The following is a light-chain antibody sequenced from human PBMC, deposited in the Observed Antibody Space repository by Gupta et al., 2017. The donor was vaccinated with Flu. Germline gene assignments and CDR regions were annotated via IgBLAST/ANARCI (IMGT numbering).Light chain of an antibody. V-gene: IGLV3-21*02. CDR2: DDS. CDR1: NNASNA. Sequence: GLTAMTACGRNNNASNAVHWYQQKPGQSPVLVVNDDSDRPSGIPERFSGSNSWGTATLTISRVEAGDEADYDCQVWESSNDRGVFGGGTKLA. CDR3: QVWESSNDRGV. J-gene: IGLJ3*02.